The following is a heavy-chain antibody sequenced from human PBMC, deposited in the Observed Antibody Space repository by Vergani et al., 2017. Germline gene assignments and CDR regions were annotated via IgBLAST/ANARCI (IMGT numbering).Heavy chain of an antibody. CDR1: GGSISSGSYH. CDR3: ARDLTKDSSSST. D-gene: IGHD6-13*01. Sequence: QVQLQESGPGLVKPSQTLSLTCTVSGGSISSGSYHWSWIRQPAGKGLEWIGRIYTSGSTNYNPSLKSRVTISVDTSKNQFSLKLSSVTAADTAVYYCARDLTKDSSSSTWGQGTLVTVSS. J-gene: IGHJ5*02. V-gene: IGHV4-61*02. CDR2: IYTSGST.